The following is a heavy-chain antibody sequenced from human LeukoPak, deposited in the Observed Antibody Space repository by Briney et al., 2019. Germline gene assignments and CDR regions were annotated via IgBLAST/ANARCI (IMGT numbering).Heavy chain of an antibody. Sequence: EPSETLSLTCAVYGGSFSGYYWSWIRQPPGKGLEWIGEINHSGSTNYNPSLKSRVTISVDTSKNQFSLKLSSVTAADTAVYYCARDGYYGSGSHKDYYYYYMDVWGKGTTVTISS. CDR2: INHSGST. V-gene: IGHV4-34*01. CDR1: GGSFSGYY. CDR3: ARDGYYGSGSHKDYYYYYMDV. J-gene: IGHJ6*03. D-gene: IGHD3-10*01.